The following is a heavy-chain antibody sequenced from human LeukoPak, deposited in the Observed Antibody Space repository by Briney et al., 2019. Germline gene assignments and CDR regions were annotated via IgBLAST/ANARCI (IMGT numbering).Heavy chain of an antibody. J-gene: IGHJ3*02. D-gene: IGHD3-22*01. V-gene: IGHV1-8*02. CDR2: MNPNSGNT. CDR1: GYTFTSYD. Sequence: GASVKVSCKASGYTFTSYDINWVRQATGQGLEWMGWMNPNSGNTGYAQKFQGRVTMTTDTSTSTAYMELRSLRSDDTAVYYCARKAYYDSSGYRRKDAFDIWGQGTMVTVSS. CDR3: ARKAYYDSSGYRRKDAFDI.